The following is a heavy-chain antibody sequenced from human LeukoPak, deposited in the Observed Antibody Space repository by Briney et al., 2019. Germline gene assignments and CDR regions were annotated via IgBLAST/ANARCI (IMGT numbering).Heavy chain of an antibody. Sequence: GGSLRLSCAASGFTFNNYAMNWVRQAPGKGLEWVSGISDSGSNTFYADSVKGRFTISRDNSKNTLYLQMNSLGAADTAVYYCARDPRYPYQYESDNSGFSLDYWGQGTLVTVSS. V-gene: IGHV3-23*01. CDR3: ARDPRYPYQYESDNSGFSLDY. D-gene: IGHD3-22*01. J-gene: IGHJ4*02. CDR1: GFTFNNYA. CDR2: ISDSGSNT.